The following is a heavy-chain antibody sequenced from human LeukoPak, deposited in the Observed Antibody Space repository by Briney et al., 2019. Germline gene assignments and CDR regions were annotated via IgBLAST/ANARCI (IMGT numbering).Heavy chain of an antibody. Sequence: GGSLRLSCAASGFTFSSYAMSWVRQAPGKGLEWVSAISGSGGSTYYADSVKGRFTISRDNSKNTLYLQMNSLRAEDTAVYYCAKDLTYCGGDCYPTVFDYWGQGTLVTVSS. J-gene: IGHJ4*02. CDR3: AKDLTYCGGDCYPTVFDY. CDR2: ISGSGGST. D-gene: IGHD2-21*02. CDR1: GFTFSSYA. V-gene: IGHV3-23*01.